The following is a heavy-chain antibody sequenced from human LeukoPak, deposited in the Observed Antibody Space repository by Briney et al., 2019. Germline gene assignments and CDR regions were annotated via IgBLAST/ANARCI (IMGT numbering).Heavy chain of an antibody. V-gene: IGHV1-2*02. CDR3: ARGNELLGERYYYSMDV. CDR1: GYTFTGCY. D-gene: IGHD3-10*01. J-gene: IGHJ6*03. CDR2: INPNSGGT. Sequence: ASVKVSCKASGYTFTGCYMHWVRQAPGQGLQWMGWINPNSGGTNYAQKFQGRVTMTRDTSISTAYMELSGLRSDDTAVYYCARGNELLGERYYYSMDVWGKGTTVTVSS.